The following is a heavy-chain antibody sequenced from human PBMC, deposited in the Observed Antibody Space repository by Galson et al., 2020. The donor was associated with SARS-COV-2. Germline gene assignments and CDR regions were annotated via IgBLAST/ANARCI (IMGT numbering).Heavy chain of an antibody. D-gene: IGHD2-8*02. CDR3: ARDLGYCTGGVCYTGRNYFAY. V-gene: IGHV4-39*07. J-gene: IGHJ4*02. CDR2: IYYSGST. CDR1: GGSISSSSYY. Sequence: SETLSLTCTVPGGSISSSSYYWGWIRQPPGKGLEWIGSIYYSGSTYYNPSLKSRVTISVDTSKNPFSLKLSSVTAADTAVYYCARDLGYCTGGVCYTGRNYFAYWGPGTLVTVSS.